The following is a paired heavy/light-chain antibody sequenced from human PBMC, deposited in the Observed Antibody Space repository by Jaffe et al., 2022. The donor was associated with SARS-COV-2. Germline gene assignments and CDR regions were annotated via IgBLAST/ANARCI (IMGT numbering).Heavy chain of an antibody. Sequence: QVQLHESGPGLVKPSETLSLTCTVSGGSMNYNYWSWIRQPPGKGLEWIGYIYYSGSTNYNPSLTSRVTISVDTSKTQFSLSLSSVTAADTAVYFCARVNNWNPSLQHFDYWGQGILVTVSS. CDR1: GGSMNYNY. CDR2: IYYSGST. D-gene: IGHD1-20*01. CDR3: ARVNNWNPSLQHFDY. J-gene: IGHJ4*02. V-gene: IGHV4-59*01.
Light chain of an antibody. J-gene: IGLJ3*02. Sequence: QSVLTQPPSVSGAPGQRVIISCTGSSSNIGAGYDVHWYQQLPGTAPKLLIYGNFNRPSGVPDRFSGSKSATSASLAITGLQAEDEADYYCQSYDSSLSGSVFGGGTRLTVL. CDR3: QSYDSSLSGSV. V-gene: IGLV1-40*01. CDR2: GNF. CDR1: SSNIGAGYD.